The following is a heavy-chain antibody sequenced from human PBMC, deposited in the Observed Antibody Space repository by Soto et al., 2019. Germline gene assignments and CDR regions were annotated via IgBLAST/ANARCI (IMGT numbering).Heavy chain of an antibody. D-gene: IGHD4-17*01. J-gene: IGHJ5*02. CDR2: ISSDGNNK. CDR1: GFTFDSYG. Sequence: QVQLVESGGGVVQPGRSLRLSCAASGFTFDSYGMHWVHQAPGKGLEWVAVISSDGNNKYYADSVKGRFSIYRDNFNNILYLQMSSLRVEDTAVYYCVKDLLQNTVPTCGSWGQGTLVTVSS. CDR3: VKDLLQNTVPTCGS. V-gene: IGHV3-30*18.